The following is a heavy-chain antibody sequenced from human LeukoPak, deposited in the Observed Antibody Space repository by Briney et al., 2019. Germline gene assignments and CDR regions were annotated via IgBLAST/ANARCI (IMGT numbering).Heavy chain of an antibody. V-gene: IGHV3-33*01. CDR3: ARDHGGCIRRCGMDV. CDR2: IWYDGSNK. CDR1: GFTFSSYG. Sequence: PGRSLRLSCAASGFTFSSYGMHWVRQAPGKGLEWVAVIWYDGSNKYYADSVKGRFTISRDNSKNTLYLQMNSLRAEDTAVYYCARDHGGCIRRCGMDVWGQGTTVTVSS. D-gene: IGHD1-14*01. J-gene: IGHJ6*02.